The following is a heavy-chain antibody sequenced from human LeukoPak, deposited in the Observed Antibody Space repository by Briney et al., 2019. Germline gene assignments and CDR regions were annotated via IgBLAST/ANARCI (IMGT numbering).Heavy chain of an antibody. CDR1: GGSISSGGYY. J-gene: IGHJ3*02. Sequence: SQTLPLTCTVSGGSISSGGYYWSWIRQHPGKGLEWIGYIYYSGSTYYNPSLKSRVTISVDTSKNQFSLKLSSVTAADTAVYYCARALRYGGTPVAFDIWGQGTMVTVSS. V-gene: IGHV4-31*03. CDR3: ARALRYGGTPVAFDI. D-gene: IGHD4-23*01. CDR2: IYYSGST.